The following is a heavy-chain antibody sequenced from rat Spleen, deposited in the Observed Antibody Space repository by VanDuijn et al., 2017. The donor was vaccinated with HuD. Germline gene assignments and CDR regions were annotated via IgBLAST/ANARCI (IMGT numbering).Heavy chain of an antibody. D-gene: IGHD1-1*01. CDR1: GYSITSNY. CDR3: AREDYYNGNWYFDF. V-gene: IGHV3-1*01. J-gene: IGHJ1*01. CDR2: INYSGST. Sequence: EVQLQESGPGLVKPSQSLSLTCSVTGYSITSNYWAWIRKFPGNKLEWMGYINYSGSTGYNPSLKSRISITRDTSKNHFFLQLNSVTTEDTATYYCAREDYYNGNWYFDFWGPGTMVTVSS.